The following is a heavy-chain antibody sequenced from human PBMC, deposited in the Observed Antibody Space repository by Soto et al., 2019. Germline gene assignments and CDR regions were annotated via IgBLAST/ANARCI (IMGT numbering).Heavy chain of an antibody. D-gene: IGHD2-15*01. CDR1: GFIFSEST. CDR3: VKQAHGLDGVAFDY. J-gene: IGHJ4*02. CDR2: VSTSGRST. V-gene: IGHV3-64D*06. Sequence: RGSLRLSCSASGFIFSESTISWVRQVPGKGLEAISAVSTSGRSTYYADSVKDRFTISRDNSKNILFLQMGSLRPEDTAIYYCVKQAHGLDGVAFDYWGQGTQVTVSS.